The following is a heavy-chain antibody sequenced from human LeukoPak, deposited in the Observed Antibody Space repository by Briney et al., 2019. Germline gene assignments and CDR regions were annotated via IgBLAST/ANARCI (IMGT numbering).Heavy chain of an antibody. V-gene: IGHV1-58*02. D-gene: IGHD6-19*01. J-gene: IGHJ6*02. CDR3: AAVADYYYYYGMGV. CDR1: GFTFTSSA. CDR2: IVVGSGNT. Sequence: GASVKVSCKASGFTFTSSAMQWVRQARGQRLEWIGWIVVGSGNTNYAQKFQERVTITRDMSTSTAYMELSSLRSEDTAVYYCAAVADYYYYYGMGVWGQGTTVTVSS.